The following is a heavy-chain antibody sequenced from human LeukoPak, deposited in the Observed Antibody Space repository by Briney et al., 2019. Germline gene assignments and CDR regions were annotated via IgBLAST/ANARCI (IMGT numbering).Heavy chain of an antibody. CDR2: IYYSGST. J-gene: IGHJ4*02. CDR3: ARAEYCSGGSCYAI. D-gene: IGHD2-15*01. CDR1: GGSISSYY. V-gene: IGHV4-59*01. Sequence: KPSETLSLTCTVSGGSISSYYWSWIRQPPGKGLEWIGYIYYSGSTNYNPSFKSRVTISVDTSKNQFSLKLSSVTAADTAVYYCARAEYCSGGSCYAIWGQGTLVTVSS.